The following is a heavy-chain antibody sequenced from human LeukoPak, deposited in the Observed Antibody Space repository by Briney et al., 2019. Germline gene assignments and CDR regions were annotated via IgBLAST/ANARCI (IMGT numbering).Heavy chain of an antibody. Sequence: PGGSLRLSCAASGFTFSDYYMSWIRQPPGKGLEWVSYISSSGTTIYYADSVRGRFTVSRDNAKNSLYLQMDSLSAKDTAVYYCASLRGVNRWGQGTLVTVSS. CDR2: ISSSGTTI. V-gene: IGHV3-11*01. CDR3: ASLRGVNR. D-gene: IGHD3-10*01. J-gene: IGHJ4*02. CDR1: GFTFSDYY.